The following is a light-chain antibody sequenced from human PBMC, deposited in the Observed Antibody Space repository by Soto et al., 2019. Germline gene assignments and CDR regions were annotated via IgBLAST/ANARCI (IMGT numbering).Light chain of an antibody. CDR2: EVS. V-gene: IGKV2D-29*02. CDR1: QSLLHITGETF. CDR3: MQSTQLPPT. J-gene: IGKJ1*01. Sequence: DVVMTQTPLSLSVALGQSTSISCKSSQSLLHITGETFLFWYLQKPGQSPQLLIYEVSTRVSGVPDRFSGSGSGTDFTLEISRVETDDVGIYYCMQSTQLPPTFGQGTKVDIK.